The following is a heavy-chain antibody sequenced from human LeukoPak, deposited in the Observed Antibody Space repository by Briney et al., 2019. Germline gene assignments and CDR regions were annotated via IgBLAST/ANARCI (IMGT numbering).Heavy chain of an antibody. CDR1: GVTFSSYA. CDR2: IIPIFGIA. V-gene: IGHV1-69*05. Sequence: SVTLSCKASGVTFSSYAISWVRQAPGQGLEWMGGIIPIFGIANYAQKFEGRVTITTDESTGTAYMELSSLRSEHTAVYYCAREFVVSSGFQHWGQGTLVTVSS. D-gene: IGHD2-15*01. J-gene: IGHJ1*01. CDR3: AREFVVSSGFQH.